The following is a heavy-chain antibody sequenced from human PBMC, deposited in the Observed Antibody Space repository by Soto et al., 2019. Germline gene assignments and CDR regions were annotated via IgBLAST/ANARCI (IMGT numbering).Heavy chain of an antibody. CDR1: GGSISSYY. CDR3: ASRWGYSFDY. CDR2: IYYSGST. D-gene: IGHD7-27*01. Sequence: QLQLQESGPGLVKPSETLSLTCTVSGGSISSYYWGWIRRPPGKGLEWIGGIYYSGSTYYNPSRKSRVPIPVDTSKNRFSLKLSSVTAADTAVYYCASRWGYSFDYWGQGTLVTVSS. V-gene: IGHV4-39*01. J-gene: IGHJ4*02.